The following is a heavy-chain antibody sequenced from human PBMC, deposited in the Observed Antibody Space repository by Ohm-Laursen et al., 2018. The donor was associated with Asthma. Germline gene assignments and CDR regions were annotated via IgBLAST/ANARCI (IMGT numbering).Heavy chain of an antibody. V-gene: IGHV3-23*01. D-gene: IGHD2-21*01. Sequence: SLRLSCTASKFTFSTYAMHWVRQAPGKGLEWVSALSGRGESTYYADSVKGRFTISRDNSENTLYLQMNSLRADDTAIYYRARDRCGSTTCLIDYWGQGTPVTVSS. CDR3: ARDRCGSTTCLIDY. CDR1: KFTFSTYA. J-gene: IGHJ4*02. CDR2: LSGRGEST.